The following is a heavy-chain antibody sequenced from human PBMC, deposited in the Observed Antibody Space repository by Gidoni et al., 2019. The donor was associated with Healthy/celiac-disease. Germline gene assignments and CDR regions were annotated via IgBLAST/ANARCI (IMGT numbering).Heavy chain of an antibody. CDR2: IYYSGST. V-gene: IGHV4-39*01. D-gene: IGHD1-1*01. CDR1: GGSISSSSYY. Sequence: QLQLQESGPGLAKPSETLSLTCTVSGGSISSSSYYWGWISQPPGKGLEWMGSIYYSGSTYYNPSIKSRVTISVDTSKNQFSLKLSAVTAADTAVYYCARRGFMEFDYWGQGTLVTVSS. CDR3: ARRGFMEFDY. J-gene: IGHJ4*02.